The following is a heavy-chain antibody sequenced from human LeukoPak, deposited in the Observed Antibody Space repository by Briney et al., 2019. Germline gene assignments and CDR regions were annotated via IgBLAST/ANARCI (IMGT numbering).Heavy chain of an antibody. CDR2: IGGDSTST. CDR3: ARRAGGTPDN. CDR1: GFTFNIYA. D-gene: IGHD1-26*01. Sequence: GGSLRLSCAASGFTFNIYAMTWVRQAPGKGLDWVSAIGGDSTSTDYADSVKGRFTISRDNSKNTLYLQMNRLRAEDTALYYCARRAGGTPDNWGLGTLVTVSS. V-gene: IGHV3-23*01. J-gene: IGHJ4*02.